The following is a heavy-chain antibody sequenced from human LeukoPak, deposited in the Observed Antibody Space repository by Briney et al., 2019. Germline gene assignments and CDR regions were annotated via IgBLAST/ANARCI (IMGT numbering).Heavy chain of an antibody. CDR3: ARSARWLRLVVDY. D-gene: IGHD5-12*01. V-gene: IGHV4-34*01. CDR1: GGSFSGYY. J-gene: IGHJ4*02. Sequence: SETLSLTCAVYGGSFSGYYWSWIRQPPGKGLEWIGEINHSGSTNYNPSFKSRVTISVDTSKNQFSLKLSSVTAADTAVYYCARSARWLRLVVDYWGQGTLVTVSS. CDR2: INHSGST.